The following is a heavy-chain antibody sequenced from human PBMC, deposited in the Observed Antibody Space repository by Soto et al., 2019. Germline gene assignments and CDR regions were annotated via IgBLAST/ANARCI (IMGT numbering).Heavy chain of an antibody. CDR2: ISGYDGRT. J-gene: IGHJ6*02. V-gene: IGHV1-18*01. CDR3: AGEGDVSYYYYGMDV. Sequence: QVHLVQSGAEVKKPGASVKVSCKTSGYTFTRYGISWVRQAPGQGLEWMGWISGYDGRTNFAQKVQDRVTITTDTSTSTVYMERRSLSSDDTAVYYCAGEGDVSYYYYGMDVGGQGTTVTVSS. D-gene: IGHD2-21*02. CDR1: GYTFTRYG.